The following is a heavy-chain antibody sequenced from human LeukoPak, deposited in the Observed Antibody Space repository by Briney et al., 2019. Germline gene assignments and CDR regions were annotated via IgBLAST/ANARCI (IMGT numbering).Heavy chain of an antibody. D-gene: IGHD1-26*01. CDR3: AKVKVSGSGSYFRYDAFDI. CDR1: GFTFSSYA. J-gene: IGHJ3*02. Sequence: PGGSLRLSCAASGFTFSSYAMSWVRQAPGKGLEWVSAISGSGGSTYYADSVKGRFTISRDNSKKTLYLQMNSLRAEDTAVYYCAKVKVSGSGSYFRYDAFDIWGQGTMVTVSS. CDR2: ISGSGGST. V-gene: IGHV3-23*01.